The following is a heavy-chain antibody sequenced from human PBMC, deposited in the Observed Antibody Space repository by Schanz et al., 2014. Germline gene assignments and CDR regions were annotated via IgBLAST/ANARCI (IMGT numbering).Heavy chain of an antibody. J-gene: IGHJ4*02. CDR3: ARGLIAAAGGAFDY. CDR2: INTGVNT. CDR1: EFTFSTDA. D-gene: IGHD6-13*01. V-gene: IGHV3-23*04. Sequence: EVQLVQSGGGLVQPGGSLRLSCAASEFTFSTDAMSWVRQAPGKGREWVSAINTGVNTYYADSVRGRFTMSRDNSKNTLYLQMNSLRAGDAAVYYCARGLIAAAGGAFDYWGQGTLVAVSA.